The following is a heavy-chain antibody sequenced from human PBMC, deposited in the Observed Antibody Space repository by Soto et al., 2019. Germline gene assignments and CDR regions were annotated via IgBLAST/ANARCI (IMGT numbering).Heavy chain of an antibody. CDR1: GYTFTSYY. D-gene: IGHD6-19*01. CDR2: INPSGGST. Sequence: QVQLVQSGAEVKKPGASVKVSCKASGYTFTSYYMHWVRQAPGQGLEWMGIINPSGGSTSYAQKFQGRVTMTRDTSTSTVYMELSSLRSEDTAVYYCVRDPEGYSSGWYFDYWGQGTLVTVSS. J-gene: IGHJ4*02. CDR3: VRDPEGYSSGWYFDY. V-gene: IGHV1-46*01.